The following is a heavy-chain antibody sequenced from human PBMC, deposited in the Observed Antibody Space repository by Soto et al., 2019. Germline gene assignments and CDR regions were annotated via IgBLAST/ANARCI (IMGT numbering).Heavy chain of an antibody. J-gene: IGHJ3*02. CDR3: AKVSGYDEYAFDI. V-gene: IGHV3-30*18. Sequence: PGGSLRLSCAASGFTFSSYGMHWVRQAPGKGLEWVAVISYDGSNKYYADSVKGRFTISRDNSKNTLYLQMNSLRAEDTAVYYYAKVSGYDEYAFDIWGQGTMVTVSS. CDR2: ISYDGSNK. D-gene: IGHD5-12*01. CDR1: GFTFSSYG.